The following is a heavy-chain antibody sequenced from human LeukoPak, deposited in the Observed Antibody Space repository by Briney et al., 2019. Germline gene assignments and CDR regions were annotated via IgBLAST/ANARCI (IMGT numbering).Heavy chain of an antibody. D-gene: IGHD3-22*01. CDR3: ACLGGYYDSSGYPEGAEYFQH. CDR2: IIPIFGTA. CDR1: GGTFSSYA. V-gene: IGHV1-69*05. J-gene: IGHJ1*01. Sequence: ASVKVSCKASGGTFSSYAISWVRQAPGQGLEWMGGIIPIFGTANYAQKFQGRVTITTDESTSTAYMELSSLRSEDTAVYYCACLGGYYDSSGYPEGAEYFQHWGQGTLVTVSS.